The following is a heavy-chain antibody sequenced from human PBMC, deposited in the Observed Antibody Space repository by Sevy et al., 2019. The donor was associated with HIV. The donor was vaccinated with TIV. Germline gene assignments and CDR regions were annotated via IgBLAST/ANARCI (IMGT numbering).Heavy chain of an antibody. CDR1: GFTFSRYG. CDR3: AKDSVARSLHFDY. CDR2: IRFDGNNK. Sequence: GGSQRLSCAASGFTFSRYGMHWVRQAPGKGLEWVASIRFDGNNKHYVDSVMGRFTISRDDSKNTLYLQMNSLRSEDTAVYYCAKDSVARSLHFDYWGQGALVTVSS. J-gene: IGHJ4*02. D-gene: IGHD6-19*01. V-gene: IGHV3-30*02.